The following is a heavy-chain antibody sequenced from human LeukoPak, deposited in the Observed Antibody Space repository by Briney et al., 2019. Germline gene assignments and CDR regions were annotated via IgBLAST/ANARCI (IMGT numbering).Heavy chain of an antibody. CDR2: INPSGGST. D-gene: IGHD4-17*01. Sequence: ASVKVSCKASGYTFTSYYMHWVRQAPGQGLEWMGIINPSGGSTSYAQKFQGRVTMTRDTSTSTAYMELRSLRSDDTAVYYCARFTVTTREFDYWGQGTLVTVSS. V-gene: IGHV1-46*01. CDR3: ARFTVTTREFDY. J-gene: IGHJ4*02. CDR1: GYTFTSYY.